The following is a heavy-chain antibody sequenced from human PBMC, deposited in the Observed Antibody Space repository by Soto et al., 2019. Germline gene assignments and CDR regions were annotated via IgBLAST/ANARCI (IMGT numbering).Heavy chain of an antibody. CDR2: INHSGST. J-gene: IGHJ1*01. V-gene: IGHV4-34*01. D-gene: IGHD6-6*01. CDR1: GGSFSGYY. Sequence: PSETLSLTCAVYGGSFSGYYWSWIRQPPGKGLEWIGEINHSGSTNYNPSLKSRVTISVDTSKNQFSLKLSSVTAADTAVYYCARGLHRSSPEYFPHWGQGTLVTVSS. CDR3: ARGLHRSSPEYFPH.